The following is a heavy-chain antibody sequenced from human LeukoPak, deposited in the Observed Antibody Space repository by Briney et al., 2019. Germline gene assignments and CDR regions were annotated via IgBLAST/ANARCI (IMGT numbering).Heavy chain of an antibody. CDR1: GGSISSGGYS. CDR3: ARGGAYYYDSSGYMFDY. CDR2: IYHSGST. J-gene: IGHJ4*02. Sequence: KPSETLSLTCAVSGGSISSGGYSWNWIRQPPGKGLEWIGYIYHSGSTYYNPSLKSRVTISVDRSKNQFSLKLSSVTAADTAVYYCARGGAYYYDSSGYMFDYWGQGTLVTVSS. D-gene: IGHD3-22*01. V-gene: IGHV4-30-2*01.